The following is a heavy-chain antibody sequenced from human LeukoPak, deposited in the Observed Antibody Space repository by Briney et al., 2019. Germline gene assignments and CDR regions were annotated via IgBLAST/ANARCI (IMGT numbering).Heavy chain of an antibody. D-gene: IGHD2-15*01. J-gene: IGHJ4*02. CDR2: IRYDASDK. Sequence: PGGSLRLSCAASGFTFSNFGIHWVRQAPGKGLEWVAFIRYDASDKYYVDSVKGRFAISRDNSKNTLYLQMNSLRVEDTAVYYCARDHIASSGRRYFDYWGQGTLATVSS. V-gene: IGHV3-30*02. CDR1: GFTFSNFG. CDR3: ARDHIASSGRRYFDY.